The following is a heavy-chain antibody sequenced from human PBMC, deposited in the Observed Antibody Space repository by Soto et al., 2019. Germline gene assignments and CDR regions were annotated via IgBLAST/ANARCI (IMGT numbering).Heavy chain of an antibody. Sequence: GASVKVSCKASGYTFTSYGISWVRQAPGQGLEWMGWISAYNGNTNCAQKLQGRVTMTTDTSTRTAYMELRSLRSDDTAVYYCASWVTGFHYFDYWGQGTLVTVSS. D-gene: IGHD1-20*01. CDR2: ISAYNGNT. J-gene: IGHJ4*01. CDR1: GYTFTSYG. CDR3: ASWVTGFHYFDY. V-gene: IGHV1-18*01.